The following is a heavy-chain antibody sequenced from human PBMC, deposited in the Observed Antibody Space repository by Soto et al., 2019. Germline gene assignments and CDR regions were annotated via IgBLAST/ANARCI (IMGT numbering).Heavy chain of an antibody. CDR3: ARDPHVVYATIYYYGMDV. CDR2: INPSGGST. J-gene: IGHJ6*02. Sequence: QVQLVQSGAEVKKPGASVKVSCKASGYTFTSYYMHWVRQAPGQGLEWMGIINPSGGSTSYAQKFQGRVTITRDTSTSTVYMELSSLRSEDTAVYYCARDPHVVYATIYYYGMDVWGQGTTVTVSS. D-gene: IGHD2-8*02. CDR1: GYTFTSYY. V-gene: IGHV1-46*01.